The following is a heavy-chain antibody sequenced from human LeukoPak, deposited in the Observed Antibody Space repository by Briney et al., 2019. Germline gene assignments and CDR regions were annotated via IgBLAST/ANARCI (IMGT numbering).Heavy chain of an antibody. CDR2: IYYSGSP. D-gene: IGHD3-22*01. V-gene: IGHV4-59*01. CDR1: GGSISSYY. CDR3: ARSYYYDSSGYYYFDY. Sequence: PSETLSLTCTVSGGSISSYYWSWIRQPPGKGLEWIGYIYYSGSPNYNPSLKSRVTISVDTSKNQFSLKLSSVTAADTAVYYCARSYYYDSSGYYYFDYWGQGTLVTVSS. J-gene: IGHJ4*02.